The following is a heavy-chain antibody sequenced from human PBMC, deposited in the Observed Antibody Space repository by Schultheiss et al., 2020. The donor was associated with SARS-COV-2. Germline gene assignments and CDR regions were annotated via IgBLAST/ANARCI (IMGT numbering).Heavy chain of an antibody. Sequence: GGSLRLSCAASGFTFSSYGMHWVRQATGKGLEWVSAIGTAGDTYYPDSVKGRFTISRDNSKNTLYLQMNSLRAEDTAVYYCAKRGLDSSGWGSLANFDYWGQGTLVTVSS. V-gene: IGHV3-13*01. CDR2: IGTAGDT. D-gene: IGHD6-19*01. CDR3: AKRGLDSSGWGSLANFDY. J-gene: IGHJ4*02. CDR1: GFTFSSYG.